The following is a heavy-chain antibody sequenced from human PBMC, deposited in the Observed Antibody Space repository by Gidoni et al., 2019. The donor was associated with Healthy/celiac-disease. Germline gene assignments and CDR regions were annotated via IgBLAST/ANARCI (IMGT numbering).Heavy chain of an antibody. J-gene: IGHJ4*02. Sequence: QVQLVQSGAEVKKPGSSVKVSCKASGGTFSSYTISWVRQAPGQGLEWMGRIIPILGIANYAQKFQGRDHITADKSTSTAYMELSSLRSEDTAVYYCAIFGSPQFKIYGSGSYPFDYWGQGTLVTVSS. CDR2: IIPILGIA. CDR1: GGTFSSYT. V-gene: IGHV1-69*02. CDR3: AIFGSPQFKIYGSGSYPFDY. D-gene: IGHD3-10*01.